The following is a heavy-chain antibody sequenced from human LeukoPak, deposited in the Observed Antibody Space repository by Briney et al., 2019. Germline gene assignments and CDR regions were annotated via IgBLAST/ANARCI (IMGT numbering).Heavy chain of an antibody. D-gene: IGHD4-17*01. Sequence: GGSLRLSCAASGFTFSSYAMSWVRQAPGKGLEWVSAISGSGGSTYYADSVKGRFTISRDNSKNTLYLQMNSLRAEDTAVYYCAKDWGGYGDYGDYYYYMDVWGKGTTVTISS. CDR3: AKDWGGYGDYGDYYYYMDV. V-gene: IGHV3-23*01. J-gene: IGHJ6*03. CDR1: GFTFSSYA. CDR2: ISGSGGST.